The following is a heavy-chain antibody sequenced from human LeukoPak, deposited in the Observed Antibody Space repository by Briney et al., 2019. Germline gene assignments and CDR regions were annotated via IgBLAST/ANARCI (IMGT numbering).Heavy chain of an antibody. CDR3: VRASYYYDTSGSPRGWFDP. J-gene: IGHJ5*02. CDR1: GFGFSDSY. D-gene: IGHD3-22*01. Sequence: GGSLRLSCVVSGFGFSDSYMTWIRQTPGKGLEWLAYISGSGSDMYYADSVKGRFTISRDNAKNSLYLQMNSLRAEDTAVYYCVRASYYYDTSGSPRGWFDPWGQGTLVTVSS. V-gene: IGHV3-11*01. CDR2: ISGSGSDM.